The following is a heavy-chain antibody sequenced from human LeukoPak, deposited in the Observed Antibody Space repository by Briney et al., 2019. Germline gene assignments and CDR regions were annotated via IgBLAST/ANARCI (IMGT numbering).Heavy chain of an antibody. J-gene: IGHJ4*02. CDR2: RSKAHNYAT. CDR1: GFPFSGSA. V-gene: IGHV3-73*01. CDR3: TRDQTPYY. Sequence: GGSLRLSCAASGFPFSGSAVHWVRQASGKGLEWVGRRSKAHNYATGYAASVQGRFTISRDDSKNMAYLQMNSLKTEDTALYYCTRDQTPYYWGQGTLVTVSS.